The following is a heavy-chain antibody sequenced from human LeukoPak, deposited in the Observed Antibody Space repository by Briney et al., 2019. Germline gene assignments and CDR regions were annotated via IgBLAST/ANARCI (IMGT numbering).Heavy chain of an antibody. CDR2: IYSGGST. D-gene: IGHD2-2*01. CDR3: AREGYCSSTSCYGAFDI. V-gene: IGHV3-66*01. Sequence: GRSLRLSCAASGFTFSSYGMHWVRQAPGKGLEWVSVIYSGGSTYYADSVKGRFTISRDNSKNTLYLQMNSLRAEDTAVYYCAREGYCSSTSCYGAFDIWGQGTMVTVSS. CDR1: GFTFSSYG. J-gene: IGHJ3*02.